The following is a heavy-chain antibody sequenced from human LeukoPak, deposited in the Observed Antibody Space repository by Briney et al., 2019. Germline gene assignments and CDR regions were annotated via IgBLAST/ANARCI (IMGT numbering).Heavy chain of an antibody. CDR1: GGSLSSSNW. V-gene: IGHV4-4*02. Sequence: PSGTLSLTCAVSGGSLSSSNWWSWVRQPPGKGLEWIGEIYHSGSTNYNPSLKSRVTISVDKSKNQFSLKLSSVTAADTAVYYCARVSAAFYYYYGMDVWGQGTTVTVSS. D-gene: IGHD6-13*01. CDR3: ARVSAAFYYYYGMDV. J-gene: IGHJ6*02. CDR2: IYHSGST.